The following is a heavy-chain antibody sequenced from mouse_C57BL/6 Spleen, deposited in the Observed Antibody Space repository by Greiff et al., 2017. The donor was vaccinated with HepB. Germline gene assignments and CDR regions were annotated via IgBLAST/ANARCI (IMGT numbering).Heavy chain of an antibody. CDR2: ILPGSGST. CDR3: ARSPSQIYYYGSSGMDY. V-gene: IGHV1-9*01. J-gene: IGHJ4*01. D-gene: IGHD1-1*01. CDR1: GYTFTGYW. Sequence: VQLQQSGAELMKPGASVKLSCKATGYTFTGYWIEWVKQRPGHGLEWIGEILPGSGSTNYNEKFKGKATFTADTSSNTAYMQLSSLTTEDSAIYYCARSPSQIYYYGSSGMDYWGQGTSVTVSS.